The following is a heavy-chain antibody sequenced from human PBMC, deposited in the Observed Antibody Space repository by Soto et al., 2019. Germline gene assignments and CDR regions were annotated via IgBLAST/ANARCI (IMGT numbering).Heavy chain of an antibody. CDR3: TQDGGSRDWLTVN. J-gene: IGHJ4*02. D-gene: IGHD3-9*01. Sequence: ESVGDLVQPGGSLRLSCAASGFTFTSYAMSWIRQAPGKGLEWVSAITGGGDNTYYADSVKGRFTISRDNSKNTLYLQMNSLRAEDTAFYYCTQDGGSRDWLTVNWGQGTLVTVSS. V-gene: IGHV3-23*01. CDR1: GFTFTSYA. CDR2: ITGGGDNT.